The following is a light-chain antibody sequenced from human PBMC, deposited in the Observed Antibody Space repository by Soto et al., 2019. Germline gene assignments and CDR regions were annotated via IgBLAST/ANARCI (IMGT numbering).Light chain of an antibody. CDR2: KGT. V-gene: IGLV2-23*01. J-gene: IGLJ1*01. Sequence: QSALAQPASVSGSPGQSVTISCTGTSSDVGAYNSVSWYQQHPDKAPQLMIYKGTQRPSGVSNRFSGSTSGNAASLTISGLQAGDEADYFCCSSAPECTYVFGTGTKVTVL. CDR1: SSDVGAYNS. CDR3: CSSAPECTYV.